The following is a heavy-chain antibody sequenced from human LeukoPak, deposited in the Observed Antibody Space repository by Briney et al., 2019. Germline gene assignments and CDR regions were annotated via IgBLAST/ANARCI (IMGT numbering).Heavy chain of an antibody. CDR3: ARARWAAGAASFDY. V-gene: IGHV3-7*04. Sequence: GGALRLSCGASGFTFCSYLGSWGRQAPGKGVEWVANIKQDGSEKYYVDSVKGRFTISRDNAKNSLYLQMISLRVDDTAVYYCARARWAAGAASFDYWGQGSVVTVPS. CDR1: GFTFCSYL. D-gene: IGHD4-23*01. CDR2: IKQDGSEK. J-gene: IGHJ4*02.